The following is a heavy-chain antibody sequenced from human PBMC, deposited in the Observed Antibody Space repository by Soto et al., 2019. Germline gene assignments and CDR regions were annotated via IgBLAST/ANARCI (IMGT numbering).Heavy chain of an antibody. J-gene: IGHJ6*02. CDR3: ARDVLLWFGELARAIYMDV. CDR1: GGTFSSYA. CDR2: IIPIFGTA. V-gene: IGHV1-69*13. Sequence: SVKVSCKASGGTFSSYAISWVRQAPGQGLEWMGGIIPIFGTANYAQKFQGRVTITADESTSTAYMELSSLRSEDTAVYYCARDVLLWFGELARAIYMDVWGQGTTVTVSS. D-gene: IGHD3-10*01.